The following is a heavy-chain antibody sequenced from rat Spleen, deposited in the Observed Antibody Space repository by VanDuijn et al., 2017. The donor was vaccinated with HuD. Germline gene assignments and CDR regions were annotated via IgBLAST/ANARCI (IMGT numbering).Heavy chain of an antibody. Sequence: EVQLVESGGGLVQPGRSLKLSCVASGFTFTDYGMNWIRQAPGKGLEWVATISYDGSSTYYRDSVKGRFTISRDNAKTTLYLQMDSLRSEDTATYYCTTLSLFWGPGTMVTVSS. CDR3: TTLSLF. J-gene: IGHJ1*01. CDR2: ISYDGSST. CDR1: GFTFTDYG. V-gene: IGHV5-29*01.